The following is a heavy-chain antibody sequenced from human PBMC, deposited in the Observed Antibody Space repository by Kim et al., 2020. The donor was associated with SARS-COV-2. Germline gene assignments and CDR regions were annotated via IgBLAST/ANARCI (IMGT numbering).Heavy chain of an antibody. J-gene: IGHJ4*02. CDR2: IYYSGST. CDR3: ARMGSVEWFPFDY. CDR1: GGSISSYY. D-gene: IGHD3-3*01. V-gene: IGHV4-59*13. Sequence: SETLSLTCTVSGGSISSYYWSWIRQPPGKGLEWIGYIYYSGSTNYNPSLKSRVTISVDTSKNQFSPKLSSVTAADTAVYYCARMGSVEWFPFDYWGQGTLVTVSS.